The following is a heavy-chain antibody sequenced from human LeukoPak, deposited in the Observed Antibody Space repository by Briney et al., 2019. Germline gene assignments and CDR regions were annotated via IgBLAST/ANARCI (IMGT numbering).Heavy chain of an antibody. CDR2: ISGSGSGGST. D-gene: IGHD4-23*01. J-gene: IGHJ5*02. CDR1: GFPLSRSA. CDR3: AREEEYGGNLVNWLDP. Sequence: GGSLRLSCAASGFPLSRSAMSWVRQAPGKGLEWVSNISGSGSGGSTYYADSVKGRFTISRDNSKNTLYLQMNSLRAEDTAVYYCAREEEYGGNLVNWLDPWGQGTLVTVSS. V-gene: IGHV3-23*01.